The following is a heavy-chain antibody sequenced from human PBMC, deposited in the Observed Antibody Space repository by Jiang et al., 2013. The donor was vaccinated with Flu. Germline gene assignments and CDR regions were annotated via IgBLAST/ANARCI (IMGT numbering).Heavy chain of an antibody. J-gene: IGHJ2*01. CDR1: FTSYW. CDR3: ARRRVTGVWYFDL. D-gene: IGHD7-27*01. Sequence: FTSYWIGWVRQMPGKGLEWMGIIYPGDSDTRYSPSFQGQVTISADKSISTAYLQWSSLKASDTAMYYCARRRVTGVWYFDLWGRGTLVTVSS. CDR2: IYPGDSDT. V-gene: IGHV5-51*01.